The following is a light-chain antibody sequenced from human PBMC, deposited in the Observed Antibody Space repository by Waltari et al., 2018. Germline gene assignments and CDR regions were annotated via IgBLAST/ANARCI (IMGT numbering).Light chain of an antibody. J-gene: IGLJ1*01. CDR1: IADVGTYHY. CDR2: EVS. Sequence: QSALTQPASVSGSPGQSITISCTGTIADVGTYHYISWHQHPPGKAPKVIISEVSHRPSGISDRFSGSNSGNPASLTISGLRPEDEADYYCNSYTDKNTLVCGSGTKVNVL. CDR3: NSYTDKNTLV. V-gene: IGLV2-14*01.